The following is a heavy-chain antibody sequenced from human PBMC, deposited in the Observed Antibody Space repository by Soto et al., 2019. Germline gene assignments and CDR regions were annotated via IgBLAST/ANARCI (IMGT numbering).Heavy chain of an antibody. J-gene: IGHJ6*03. V-gene: IGHV3-23*01. Sequence: GGSLRLSCVASGFTFSSHAMSWVRQAPGKGLEWVSAMSGSGGSTYYAESVKGRFTISRDSSRNTLFLQMNSLRAEDTALYFCARGGIWFGEGYYYYMDVWGKGTTVTVSS. CDR1: GFTFSSHA. CDR2: MSGSGGST. CDR3: ARGGIWFGEGYYYYMDV. D-gene: IGHD3-10*01.